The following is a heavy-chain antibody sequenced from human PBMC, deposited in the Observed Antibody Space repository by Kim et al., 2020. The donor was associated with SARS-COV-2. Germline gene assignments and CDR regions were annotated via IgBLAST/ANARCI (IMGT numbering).Heavy chain of an antibody. CDR3: ARMGFGDYSEGAFDI. J-gene: IGHJ3*02. Sequence: DSVKGRFTISRDNAKNSLYLQMNSLRAEDTAVYYCARMGFGDYSEGAFDIWGQGTMVTVSS. D-gene: IGHD3-10*01. V-gene: IGHV3-21*01.